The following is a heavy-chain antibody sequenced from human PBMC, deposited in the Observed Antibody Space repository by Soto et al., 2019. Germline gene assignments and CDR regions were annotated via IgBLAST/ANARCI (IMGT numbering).Heavy chain of an antibody. D-gene: IGHD7-27*01. V-gene: IGHV4-34*01. CDR2: VSHSGNT. Sequence: SETLSLTCTVSGGSFTGHFWSWVRQPPGKGLEWIGEVSHSGNTKYYPSLRSRVTLSVDSSKNQISLALTSVTAADTAVYYCARANFESTGWHQFVNWGQGTLVTVSS. CDR1: GGSFTGHF. CDR3: ARANFESTGWHQFVN. J-gene: IGHJ4*02.